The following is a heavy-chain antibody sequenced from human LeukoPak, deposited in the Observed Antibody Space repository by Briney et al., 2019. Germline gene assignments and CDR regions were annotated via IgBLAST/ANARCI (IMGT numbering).Heavy chain of an antibody. D-gene: IGHD4-17*01. J-gene: IGHJ4*02. CDR1: GFTFSSYS. CDR2: ISSSSSYI. V-gene: IGHV3-21*01. Sequence: GGSLRLSCAASGFTFSSYSMNWVRQAPGKGLGWVSSISSSSSYIYYADSVKGRFTISRDNAKNSLYLQMNSLRAEDTAVYYCARGVYGDYYFDYWGQGTLVTVSS. CDR3: ARGVYGDYYFDY.